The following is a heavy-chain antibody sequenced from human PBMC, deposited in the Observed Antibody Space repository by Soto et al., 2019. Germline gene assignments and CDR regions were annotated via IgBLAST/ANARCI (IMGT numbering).Heavy chain of an antibody. J-gene: IGHJ3*01. CDR2: IGIGSSTK. Sequence: EVDLVESGGGLVQSGGSLRLSCAASGFTFRNYGMNWVRQAPGKGLEWVSYIGIGSSTKYYADSVKGRFTISRDNAKNSLYRQMNSLRAEDTALYYCARDQLYYNDISGRPLNAFDVWGQGTMVTVSS. CDR3: ARDQLYYNDISGRPLNAFDV. CDR1: GFTFRNYG. D-gene: IGHD3-22*01. V-gene: IGHV3-48*01.